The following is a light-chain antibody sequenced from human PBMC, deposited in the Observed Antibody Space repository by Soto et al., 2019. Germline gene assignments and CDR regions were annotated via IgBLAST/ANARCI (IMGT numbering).Light chain of an antibody. CDR2: EVS. Sequence: QSALTQSPSASGSPGQSVTISCTGTSSDVGNYKYVSWYQQHPGKAPKLMNYEVSKRPSGVPDRFSGSKSGNTASLTVSGLQAEDAADYYCSSYAGSNNWVFGGGTNLTVL. J-gene: IGLJ3*02. CDR1: SSDVGNYKY. CDR3: SSYAGSNNWV. V-gene: IGLV2-8*01.